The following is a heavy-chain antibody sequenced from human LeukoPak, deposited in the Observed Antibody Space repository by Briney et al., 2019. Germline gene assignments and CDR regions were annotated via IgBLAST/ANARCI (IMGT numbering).Heavy chain of an antibody. CDR1: GYTFTGYY. Sequence: ASVKVSCKASGYTFTGYYTHWARQAPGQGLEWMGWINPNSGGTNYAQKFQGRVTMTRDTSISTAYMELSRLRSDDTAVYYCARELYYDILTGYSNWFDPWGQGTLVTVSS. J-gene: IGHJ5*02. CDR3: ARELYYDILTGYSNWFDP. D-gene: IGHD3-9*01. CDR2: INPNSGGT. V-gene: IGHV1-2*02.